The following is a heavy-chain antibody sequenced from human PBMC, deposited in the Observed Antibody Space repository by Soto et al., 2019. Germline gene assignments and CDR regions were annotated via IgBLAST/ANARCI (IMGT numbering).Heavy chain of an antibody. CDR1: RSNAGTDF. D-gene: IGHD1-26*01. Sequence: MKISEERSRSNAGTDFTTRMRQMPGKSLEWLGRIDPSDSYTNYSPSFQGHVTISADKSISTAYLQWSSLKASDTAIYYCAILFDWDLYYHD. CDR2: IDPSDSYT. J-gene: IGHJ6*01. CDR3: AILFDWDLYYHD. V-gene: IGHV5-10-1*01.